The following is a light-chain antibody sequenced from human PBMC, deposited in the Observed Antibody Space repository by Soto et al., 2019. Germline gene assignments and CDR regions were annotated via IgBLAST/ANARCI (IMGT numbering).Light chain of an antibody. Sequence: DIQITQSPSTLSANVGDRVTITCRASQSISSWLAWYQQKPGTAPNLLIYKASTLQSGVPSRFSGSGSGTEFTLTISSLQPDDSATYYCQQYNDNWTFGQGTKVDIK. J-gene: IGKJ1*01. CDR2: KAS. CDR1: QSISSW. V-gene: IGKV1-5*03. CDR3: QQYNDNWT.